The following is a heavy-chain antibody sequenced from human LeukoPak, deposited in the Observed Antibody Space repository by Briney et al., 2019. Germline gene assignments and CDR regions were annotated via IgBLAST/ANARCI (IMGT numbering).Heavy chain of an antibody. V-gene: IGHV4-34*01. CDR2: INHSGST. D-gene: IGHD3-22*01. Sequence: SETLSLTCAVYGGSFSGYYWSWIRQPPGKGLEWVGEINHSGSTNCNPSLKSRVTISVDTSKNQFSLKLSSVPAADTAVYYCARAGESSGYYQRPRFDYWGQGTLVTVSS. CDR1: GGSFSGYY. J-gene: IGHJ4*02. CDR3: ARAGESSGYYQRPRFDY.